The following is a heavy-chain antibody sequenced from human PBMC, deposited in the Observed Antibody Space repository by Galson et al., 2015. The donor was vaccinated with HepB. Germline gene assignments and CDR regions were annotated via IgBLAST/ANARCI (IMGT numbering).Heavy chain of an antibody. CDR3: ARAFGYTSRRGLYAMGV. D-gene: IGHD5-18*01. Sequence: SLRLSCAASGFTFSDAWMSWVRQAPGRGLEWVSPIGSDGLTINYADFVRGRFTISRGIAQKALFLQMNSLRDEDTAVYYCARAFGYTSRRGLYAMGVWGQGTTVTVSS. CDR2: IGSDGLTI. CDR1: GFTFSDAW. V-gene: IGHV3-11*04. J-gene: IGHJ6*02.